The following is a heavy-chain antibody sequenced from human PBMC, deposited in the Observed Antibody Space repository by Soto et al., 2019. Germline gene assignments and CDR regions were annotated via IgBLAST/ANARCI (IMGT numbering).Heavy chain of an antibody. CDR3: ARERSTGSPSYFDP. D-gene: IGHD2-2*01. Sequence: GGSLRLSCAASGFTFSSYGIHWVRQAPGKGLEWVAVIWYDGSNKYYADSVKGRFTISRDDSWNQVYLQMNNLRGEDTAIYYCARERSTGSPSYFDPWGQGTLVTVSS. CDR1: GFTFSSYG. V-gene: IGHV3-33*01. J-gene: IGHJ5*02. CDR2: IWYDGSNK.